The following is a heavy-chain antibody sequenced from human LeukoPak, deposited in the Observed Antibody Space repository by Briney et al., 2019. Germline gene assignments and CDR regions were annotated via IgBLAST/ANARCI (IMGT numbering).Heavy chain of an antibody. D-gene: IGHD3-10*01. Sequence: PSETLSLTCVVYGGSFRGYYWSWIRQPPGKGLEWIGEIDQSGTTNYNPSLKSRVTISIDTSKKQSSLTLTSMTAADTAVYYCARVPHYYFGYGYFDTWGQGTRVTVSS. CDR1: GGSFRGYY. CDR3: ARVPHYYFGYGYFDT. J-gene: IGHJ4*02. CDR2: IDQSGTT. V-gene: IGHV4-34*01.